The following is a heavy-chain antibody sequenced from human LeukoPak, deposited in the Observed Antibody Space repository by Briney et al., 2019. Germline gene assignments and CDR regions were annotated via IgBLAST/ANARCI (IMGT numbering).Heavy chain of an antibody. CDR2: ISRSGDIT. D-gene: IGHD6-19*01. Sequence: PGGSLRLSCAASGFTFSTYGMNWVRQAPGKGLEWVSTISRSGDITYYADSVKGRFTISRDNSENTLYLQMNSLRAEDTAIYYCATGSTAVAGTKYWGQGILVTVSS. J-gene: IGHJ4*02. V-gene: IGHV3-23*01. CDR1: GFTFSTYG. CDR3: ATGSTAVAGTKY.